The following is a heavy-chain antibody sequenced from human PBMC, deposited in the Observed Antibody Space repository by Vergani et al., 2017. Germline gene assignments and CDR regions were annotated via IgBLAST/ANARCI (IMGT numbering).Heavy chain of an antibody. CDR3: ARVISMVRGVIYYGMDV. V-gene: IGHV5-51*01. CDR1: GSRFTSYW. Sequence: EVQLVQSGAEVKKPGESLKISCKGSGSRFTSYWIGWVRQMPGKGLEWMGIIYPGNSDTRYSPSFQGQVTISADKSISTAYLQWSSLKASDTAMYYCARVISMVRGVIYYGMDVWGQGTTVTVSS. D-gene: IGHD3-10*01. J-gene: IGHJ6*02. CDR2: IYPGNSDT.